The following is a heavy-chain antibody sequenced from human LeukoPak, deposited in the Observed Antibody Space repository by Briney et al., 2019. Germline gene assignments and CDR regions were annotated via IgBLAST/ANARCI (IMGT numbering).Heavy chain of an antibody. Sequence: SETLSLTCTVSGGSISSGDYYWCWIRQPPGKGLEWIGHTHYSGITYYRPSLKSRLTISVDTSKNQFSLKLSSVTAADTAVYYCARDASELELQAFDIWGQGTMVTVSS. CDR2: THYSGIT. J-gene: IGHJ3*02. CDR3: ARDASELELQAFDI. CDR1: GGSISSGDYY. V-gene: IGHV4-30-4*08. D-gene: IGHD1-7*01.